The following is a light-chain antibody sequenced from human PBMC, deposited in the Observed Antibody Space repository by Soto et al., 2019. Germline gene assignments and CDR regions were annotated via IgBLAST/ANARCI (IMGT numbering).Light chain of an antibody. CDR2: GNS. CDR3: QSSDSRLNV. CDR1: SSNIGAGYD. J-gene: IGLJ1*01. V-gene: IGLV1-40*01. Sequence: VLTQPPSVSGAPGQRVTISCTGSSSNIGAGYDVHWYQQLPGTAPKLLIYGNSNRPSGVPDRFSGSKSGTSASLAITGLRAEDEADYYCQSSDSRLNVFGTGTKVTVL.